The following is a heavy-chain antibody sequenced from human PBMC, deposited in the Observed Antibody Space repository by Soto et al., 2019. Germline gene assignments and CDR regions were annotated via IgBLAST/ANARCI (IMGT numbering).Heavy chain of an antibody. V-gene: IGHV3-33*01. CDR1: GFTFSSYG. J-gene: IGHJ6*02. CDR2: IWYDGSNK. CDR3: ARDQDSYGYYYYSGMDV. D-gene: IGHD5-18*01. Sequence: GGTLRLSCAASGFTFSSYGMHWVRQAPGKGLEWVAVIWYDGSNKYYADSVKGRFTISRDNSKNTLYLKMNSLRAEDPAVYYCARDQDSYGYYYYSGMDVWGQGTTVTVSS.